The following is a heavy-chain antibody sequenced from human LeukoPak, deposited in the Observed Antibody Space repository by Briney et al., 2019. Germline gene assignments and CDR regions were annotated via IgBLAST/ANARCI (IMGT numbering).Heavy chain of an antibody. CDR1: GFTFSSYA. J-gene: IGHJ6*02. CDR2: ISYDGSNK. V-gene: IGHV3-30-3*01. Sequence: GGSLRLSCAASGFTFSSYAMHWVRQAPGKGLEWVAVISYDGSNKYYADSVKGRFTISRDNSKNTLYLQMNSLRAEDTAVYYCAKVITMIRGAIYGMDVWGQGTTVTVSS. CDR3: AKVITMIRGAIYGMDV. D-gene: IGHD3-10*01.